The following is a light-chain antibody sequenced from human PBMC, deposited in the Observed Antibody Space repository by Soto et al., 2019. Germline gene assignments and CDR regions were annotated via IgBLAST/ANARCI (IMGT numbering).Light chain of an antibody. J-gene: IGKJ1*01. CDR3: QQYGSSPRT. CDR2: SAS. CDR1: QSVSSSY. V-gene: IGKV3-20*01. Sequence: EIVLTQSPGTLSLSPGERATLSCRASQSVSSSYLAWYQQKPGQAPRLLIYSASGRATAIPDRFSGSGSGTDFTLTISRLEPEDFAVYYCQQYGSSPRTFGQGTKVEIK.